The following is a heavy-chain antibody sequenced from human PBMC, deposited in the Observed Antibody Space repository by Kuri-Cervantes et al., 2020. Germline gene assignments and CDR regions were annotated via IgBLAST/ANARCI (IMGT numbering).Heavy chain of an antibody. D-gene: IGHD2-21*02. CDR3: AGGGGVTGGYFDL. CDR2: INRNSGNT. Sequence: ASVKVSCKASGYTFTSYDINWVRQATGQGLEWMGWINRNSGNTGYAQKFQGRATMTRNTSIGTAYMELRSLRPDDTAVYYCAGGGGVTGGYFDLWGRGTLVTVSS. V-gene: IGHV1-8*01. J-gene: IGHJ2*01. CDR1: GYTFTSYD.